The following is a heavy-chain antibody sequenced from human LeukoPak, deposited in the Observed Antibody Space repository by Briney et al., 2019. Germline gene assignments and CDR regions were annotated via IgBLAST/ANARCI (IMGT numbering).Heavy chain of an antibody. J-gene: IGHJ4*02. CDR1: GYSISSKNYY. CDR2: IYYSGRT. Sequence: SETLSLTCTVSGYSISSKNYYWDWIRQVPGRGLEWIGSIYYSGRTYYNPSLKSRVIISVDTSKNQFSLKLSSVTAADTAVYYCARDDSKGAEGFDYWGQGTLVTVSS. V-gene: IGHV4-39*07. D-gene: IGHD3-22*01. CDR3: ARDDSKGAEGFDY.